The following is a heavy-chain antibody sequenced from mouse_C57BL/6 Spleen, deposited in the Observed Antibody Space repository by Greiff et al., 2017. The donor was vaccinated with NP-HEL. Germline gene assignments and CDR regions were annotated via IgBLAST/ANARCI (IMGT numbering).Heavy chain of an antibody. Sequence: QVQLQQSGPGLVQPSQSLSITCTVSGFSLTSYGVHWVRQSPGKGLEWLGVIWSGGSTDYNAAFISSLSISKDNSKSQVFFKMNSLQADDTATYYCARKYYGSSPFDYWGKGTTLTVSS. CDR2: IWSGGST. CDR3: ARKYYGSSPFDY. J-gene: IGHJ2*01. V-gene: IGHV2-2*01. D-gene: IGHD1-1*01. CDR1: GFSLTSYG.